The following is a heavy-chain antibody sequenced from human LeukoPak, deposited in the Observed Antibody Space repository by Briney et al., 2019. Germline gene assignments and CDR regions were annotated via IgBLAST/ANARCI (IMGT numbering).Heavy chain of an antibody. CDR2: IYSGGST. J-gene: IGHJ4*02. CDR1: GFTVSSNY. V-gene: IGHV3-66*01. D-gene: IGHD3-10*01. CDR3: ARAMVRGIRYFDY. Sequence: GGSLRLSCAASGFTVSSNYMSWVRQAPGKGLEWVSVIYSGGSTYYADSVKGRFTTSRDNSKNTLYLQMNSLRAEDTAVYYCARAMVRGIRYFDYWGQGTLVTVSS.